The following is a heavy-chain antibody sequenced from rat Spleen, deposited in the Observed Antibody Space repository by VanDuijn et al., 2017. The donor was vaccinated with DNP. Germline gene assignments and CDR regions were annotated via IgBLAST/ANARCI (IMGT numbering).Heavy chain of an antibody. J-gene: IGHJ2*01. V-gene: IGHV2S12*01. Sequence: QVQLKESGPGLVQPSQTLSLTCTVSGFSLTSYGVSWFRQPPGKGLEWIVAISSGGSTNYNSAVQSRLSISRDTSKSQVFLKMNSLQTEDTAMYFCASLNYGSYGYWGQGVMVTVSS. CDR3: ASLNYGSYGY. CDR1: GFSLTSYG. CDR2: ISSGGST. D-gene: IGHD1-3*01.